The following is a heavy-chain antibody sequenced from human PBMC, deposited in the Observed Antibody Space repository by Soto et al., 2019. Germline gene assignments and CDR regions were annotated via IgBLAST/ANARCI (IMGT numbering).Heavy chain of an antibody. CDR2: VSSSGSTI. Sequence: CESLSLTCAASGFTFSDYNMSWRGQAPGKGLEWVSDVSSSGSTIYYADSLRGRFTISRDNAKNSLYLQMSTLRAEDTAVYYCAKEGSIAARLFAYWGKGPL. CDR3: AKEGSIAARLFAY. V-gene: IGHV3-11*01. J-gene: IGHJ4*02. D-gene: IGHD6-6*01. CDR1: GFTFSDYN.